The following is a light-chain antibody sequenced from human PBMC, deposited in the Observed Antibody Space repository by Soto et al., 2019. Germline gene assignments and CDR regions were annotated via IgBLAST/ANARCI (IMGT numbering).Light chain of an antibody. CDR1: SSDVGGYNY. Sequence: QSVLTQPASVSGSPGQSITLSCTGTSSDVGGYNYVSWYQQHPGKAPKLMIYDVSNRPSGVSNRFSGSKSGNTASLTISGLQAEDEADYYCSSYTSSGTLVVFGTGTKLTVL. CDR2: DVS. V-gene: IGLV2-14*01. CDR3: SSYTSSGTLVV. J-gene: IGLJ1*01.